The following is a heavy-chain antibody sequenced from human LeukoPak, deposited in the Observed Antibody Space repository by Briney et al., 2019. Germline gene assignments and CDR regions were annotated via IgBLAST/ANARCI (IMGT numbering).Heavy chain of an antibody. CDR2: IIPIFGTA. CDR1: GGTFSSYA. J-gene: IGHJ4*02. D-gene: IGHD1-26*01. Sequence: SVKVSCKASGGTFSSYAISWVRQAPGQGLEWMGGIIPIFGTANYAQKFQGRVTITTDESTSTAYMELSSLRSEDTAVYYCARSPFSYSGSYFDYRGQGTLVTVSS. V-gene: IGHV1-69*05. CDR3: ARSPFSYSGSYFDY.